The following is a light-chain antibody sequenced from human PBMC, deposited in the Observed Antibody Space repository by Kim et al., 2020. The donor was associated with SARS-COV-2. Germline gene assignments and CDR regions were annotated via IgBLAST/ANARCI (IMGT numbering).Light chain of an antibody. CDR3: NSRDSSGNHYV. V-gene: IGLV3-19*01. Sequence: GKTVRVTCQGDSLRSYYASWYQQKPGQAPVLVIYGKNNRPSGIPDRFSGSSSGDTASLTITGAQAEDEADYYCNSRDSSGNHYVFGTGTKVTVL. J-gene: IGLJ1*01. CDR2: GKN. CDR1: SLRSYY.